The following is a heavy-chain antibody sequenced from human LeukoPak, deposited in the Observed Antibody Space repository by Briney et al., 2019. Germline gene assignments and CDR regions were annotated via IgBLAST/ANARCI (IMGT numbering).Heavy chain of an antibody. CDR2: IRVYNGNT. CDR1: GYAFTNYG. CDR3: ARYASGNYYSSSETFYYYYMDV. D-gene: IGHD3-10*01. Sequence: ASVKLSCKASGYAFTNYGISWVRQARGQGLEWMGWIRVYNGNTNYAQKVKGRVSMTTDTPTSTAYMELRNLRSDDTAVYYCARYASGNYYSSSETFYYYYMDVWGKGTTVTVSS. J-gene: IGHJ6*03. V-gene: IGHV1-18*01.